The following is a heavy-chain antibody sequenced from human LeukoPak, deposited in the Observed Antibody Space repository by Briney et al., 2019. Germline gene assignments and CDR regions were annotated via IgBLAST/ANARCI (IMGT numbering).Heavy chain of an antibody. CDR2: IYFSGGS. V-gene: IGHV4-59*01. D-gene: IGHD3-22*01. CDR1: GDSITTYY. CDR3: ATDSSGYSDSFDI. Sequence: PSETLSLTCTVSGDSITTYYWSWIRQPPGKGLEWIGYIYFSGGSNYNPSLKSRVTISVDTSKNQFSLRLNSVTAADTAVYYCATDSSGYSDSFDIWGQGTMVTVPS. J-gene: IGHJ3*02.